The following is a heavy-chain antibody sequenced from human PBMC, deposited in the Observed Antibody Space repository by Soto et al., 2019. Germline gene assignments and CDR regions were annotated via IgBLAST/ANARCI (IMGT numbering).Heavy chain of an antibody. D-gene: IGHD3-10*01. Sequence: GGSLRLSCAASGFTFSNYAMSWVRQAPGKGLEWVLSISGSGDSTNYADSVKGRFTISRDNSKNTVYLQMNSLRAEDTAVYYCATPGLYWGQGTLVTVS. CDR1: GFTFSNYA. V-gene: IGHV3-23*01. CDR2: ISGSGDST. J-gene: IGHJ4*02. CDR3: ATPGLY.